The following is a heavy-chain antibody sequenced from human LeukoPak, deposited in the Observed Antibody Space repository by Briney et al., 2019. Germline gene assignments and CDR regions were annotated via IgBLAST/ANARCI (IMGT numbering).Heavy chain of an antibody. D-gene: IGHD6-19*01. CDR2: IWYDGSNK. Sequence: GRSLRLSCAASGFTSSSYGMHWVRQAPGKGLEWVAVIWYDGSNKYYADSVKGRFTISRDNSKNTLYLQMNSLRAEDTAVYYCARDREQWLVMDFDYWGQGTLVTVSS. J-gene: IGHJ4*02. CDR1: GFTSSSYG. V-gene: IGHV3-33*01. CDR3: ARDREQWLVMDFDY.